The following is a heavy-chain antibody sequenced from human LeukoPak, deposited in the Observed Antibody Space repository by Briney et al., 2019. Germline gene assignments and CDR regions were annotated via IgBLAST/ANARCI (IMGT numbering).Heavy chain of an antibody. CDR1: GFTLTNYW. CDR3: ARDGVGGEGFDY. V-gene: IGHV3-74*01. J-gene: IGHJ4*02. CDR2: INPDGSST. D-gene: IGHD3-16*01. Sequence: PGGSLRLSSAASGFTLTNYWMHCDRQAPGKGLVCVSRINPDGSSTNYADSVKGRFTISRDNAKNTLSLEMSSLRAEDTAVYYCARDGVGGEGFDYWGQGTLVTVSS.